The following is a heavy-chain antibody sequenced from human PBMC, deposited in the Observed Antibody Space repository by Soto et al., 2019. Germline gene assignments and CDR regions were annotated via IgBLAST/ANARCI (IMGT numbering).Heavy chain of an antibody. J-gene: IGHJ4*02. CDR1: GFTFSDHY. CDR3: ASSGRSGYWKY. Sequence: EVQLVESGGGLVQPGGSLRLSCAASGFTFSDHYMDWVRQAPGTGLEWVGRSRNKANTYTTEYAASVKGRFTVSRDDSKESLYLQMNSLKTEDTAVYYWASSGRSGYWKYWGQGTLVTVSS. D-gene: IGHD3-22*01. V-gene: IGHV3-72*01. CDR2: SRNKANTYTT.